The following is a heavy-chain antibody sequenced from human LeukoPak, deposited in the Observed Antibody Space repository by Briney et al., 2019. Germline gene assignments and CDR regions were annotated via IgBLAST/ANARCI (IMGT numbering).Heavy chain of an antibody. Sequence: GGSLRFSRAASGFTFSSYSMNWVRQAPGGGVECVSYISSSSSTLYYADPVTGRFTISKVNAKIFLYLQMNSLRAEDTAVYYWAREFRGVISYFDYWRQGTLVSVSS. CDR1: GFTFSSYS. CDR3: AREFRGVISYFDY. J-gene: IGHJ4*02. D-gene: IGHD3-10*01. V-gene: IGHV3-48*01. CDR2: ISSSSSTL.